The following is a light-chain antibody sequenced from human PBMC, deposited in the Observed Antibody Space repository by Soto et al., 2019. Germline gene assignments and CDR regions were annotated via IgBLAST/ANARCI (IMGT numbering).Light chain of an antibody. Sequence: EILMTQSPATLSVSPGERATLSCRASQSVSHNLAWYQQKPGQAPRLLFYGASIRAIGIPARFSGSGSGTEFTLTISSLQSEDFAIYYCQQSNNGPYTFGQGTKLEIK. V-gene: IGKV3-15*01. J-gene: IGKJ2*01. CDR2: GAS. CDR1: QSVSHN. CDR3: QQSNNGPYT.